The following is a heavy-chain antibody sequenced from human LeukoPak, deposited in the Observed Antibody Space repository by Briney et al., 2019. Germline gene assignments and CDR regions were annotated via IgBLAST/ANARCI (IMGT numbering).Heavy chain of an antibody. Sequence: PGGSLRLSCAASGFSFSSYAMSWVRQAPGKGLEWVSAISGSGGSIYYADSVKGRFTISRDNSKNTLYLQMNSLRADDTAVYYCAKGIPVTAIRYFDYWGQGTLVTVSS. J-gene: IGHJ4*02. CDR2: ISGSGGSI. D-gene: IGHD2-21*02. V-gene: IGHV3-23*01. CDR3: AKGIPVTAIRYFDY. CDR1: GFSFSSYA.